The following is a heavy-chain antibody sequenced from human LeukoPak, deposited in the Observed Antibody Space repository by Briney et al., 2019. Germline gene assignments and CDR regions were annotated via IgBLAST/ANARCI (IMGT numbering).Heavy chain of an antibody. J-gene: IGHJ6*03. D-gene: IGHD1-26*01. CDR2: INTDGSST. CDR1: GFTFSSYW. CDR3: ARDQVELPNYYYYMDV. Sequence: PGGSLRLSCTASGFTFSSYWMHWVRQAPGKGLVWVSRINTDGSSTSYADSVKGRFTISRDNAKNTLYLQMNSLRAEDTAVYYCARDQVELPNYYYYMDVWGKGTTVTVSS. V-gene: IGHV3-74*01.